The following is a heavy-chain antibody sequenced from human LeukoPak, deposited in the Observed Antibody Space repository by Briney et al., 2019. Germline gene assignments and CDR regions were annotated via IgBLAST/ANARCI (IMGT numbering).Heavy chain of an antibody. CDR2: INPNGGGT. CDR1: GYTFTGYY. V-gene: IGHV1-2*02. D-gene: IGHD3-10*01. CDR3: ARSSNGAQGYFDL. Sequence: ASVKVSCKASGYTFTGYYLHWVRQVQAPGQGLEWLGWINPNGGGTNYAQKFQGRVTMTRDTSISTAYMELSRLRSDDTAVYYCARSSNGAQGYFDLWGRGTLVTVSS. J-gene: IGHJ2*01.